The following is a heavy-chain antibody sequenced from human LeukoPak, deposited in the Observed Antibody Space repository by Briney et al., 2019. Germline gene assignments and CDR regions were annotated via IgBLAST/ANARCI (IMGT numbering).Heavy chain of an antibody. J-gene: IGHJ4*02. CDR3: ARPMLSDILTGGSLDY. CDR1: GFTFSSYA. CDR2: ISYDGSNK. Sequence: GGSLRLSCAASGFTFSSYAMHWVRQAPGKGLEWVAVISYDGSNKYYADSVKGRFTISRDNSKNTLYLQMNSLRAEDTAVYYCARPMLSDILTGGSLDYWGQGTLVTVSS. V-gene: IGHV3-30*04. D-gene: IGHD3-9*01.